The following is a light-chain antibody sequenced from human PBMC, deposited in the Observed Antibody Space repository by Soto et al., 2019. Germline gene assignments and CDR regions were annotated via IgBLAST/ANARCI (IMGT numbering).Light chain of an antibody. CDR2: AAS. CDR1: QSINIY. V-gene: IGKV1-39*01. CDR3: QQSYNNFTLT. J-gene: IGKJ4*01. Sequence: DLQRTQSPSSRSASVGDRVNIARRASQSINIYLNWYQQQVWRAHKLLIFAASNLQSGVPSRFSGSGVGTHFTLTISGLQPEDFATYYCQQSYNNFTLTFGGGTKVDIK.